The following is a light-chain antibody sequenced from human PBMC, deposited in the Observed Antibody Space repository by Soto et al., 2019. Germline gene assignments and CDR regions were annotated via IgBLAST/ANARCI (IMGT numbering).Light chain of an antibody. Sequence: GLKQSPGALSLYQGERATLSCRASQSITNNYLAWYQQKPGRAHRLLIYGASSRATGIPDRFSGSGSGTDFTLTISWLEPEDIAMNYCLQDCYLVTFGGGSKV. J-gene: IGKJ4*01. V-gene: IGKV3-20*01. CDR1: QSITNNY. CDR2: GAS. CDR3: LQDCYLVT.